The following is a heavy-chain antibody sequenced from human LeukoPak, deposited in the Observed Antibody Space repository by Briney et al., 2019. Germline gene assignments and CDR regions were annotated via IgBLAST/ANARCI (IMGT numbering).Heavy chain of an antibody. CDR1: GFTFSSYA. J-gene: IGHJ4*02. Sequence: GGSLRLSCAASGFTFSSYAMSWVRQAPGKGLEWVSAISGSGGSTYYADSVKGRFTISRDNSKNTLYLQMNSLRAEDTAVYYCAKDTMVRGVSIYFDYRGQGTLVTVSS. CDR2: ISGSGGST. CDR3: AKDTMVRGVSIYFDY. V-gene: IGHV3-23*01. D-gene: IGHD3-10*01.